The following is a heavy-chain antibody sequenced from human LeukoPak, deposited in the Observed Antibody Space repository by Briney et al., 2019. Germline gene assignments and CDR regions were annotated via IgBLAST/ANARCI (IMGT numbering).Heavy chain of an antibody. V-gene: IGHV1-18*01. CDR1: GYTFTSYA. CDR2: ISAYNGNT. J-gene: IGHJ4*02. CDR3: ARPMGDYSLDY. Sequence: GASVKVSCKASGYTFTSYAMHWVRQAPGQRLEWMGWISAYNGNTNYAQKLQGRVTMTTDTSTSTAYMELRSLRSDDTAVYYCARPMGDYSLDYWGQGTLVTVSS. D-gene: IGHD4-17*01.